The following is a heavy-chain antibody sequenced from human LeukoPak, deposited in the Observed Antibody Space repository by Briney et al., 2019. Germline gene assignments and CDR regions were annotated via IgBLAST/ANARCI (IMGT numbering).Heavy chain of an antibody. CDR2: ISHEGSEK. Sequence: QPGGSLRLSCAASGFTFSSSGMHWVRQAPGTGLEWVAFISHEGSEKYFADSVKGRFTISRDNSKNTLYLQMNSLRDEDTAVYYCATDRGWFFDNWGQGTLVTVAS. V-gene: IGHV3-30*03. CDR3: ATDRGWFFDN. D-gene: IGHD2-15*01. CDR1: GFTFSSSG. J-gene: IGHJ4*02.